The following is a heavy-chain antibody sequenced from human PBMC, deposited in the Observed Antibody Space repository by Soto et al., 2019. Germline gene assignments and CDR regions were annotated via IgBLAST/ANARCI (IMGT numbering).Heavy chain of an antibody. J-gene: IGHJ5*02. V-gene: IGHV1-8*01. CDR3: ARETTVVSPAWLDP. CDR2: MNPNSGDT. Sequence: QVQLVQSGAEVKKPGASVKVSCKASGYTFSSYEINWVRQATGQGLEWMGWMNPNSGDTGYAQKFQGRVTMTGNTDISTAYMELSSLRSEDTAVYYCARETTVVSPAWLDPWGQGTLVTVSS. D-gene: IGHD4-17*01. CDR1: GYTFSSYE.